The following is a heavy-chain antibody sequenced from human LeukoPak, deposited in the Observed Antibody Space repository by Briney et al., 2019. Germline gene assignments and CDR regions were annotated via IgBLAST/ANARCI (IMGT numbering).Heavy chain of an antibody. CDR2: IYYSGST. V-gene: IGHV4-59*12. J-gene: IGHJ4*02. D-gene: IGHD1-1*01. Sequence: SETLSLTCTVSGDSISSYYCSWIRQPPGKGLEWIGYIYYSGSTSYNPSLKSRVTMSVDTSKNQFSLKLSSVTAADTAVYYCARDRGTWNDDGFDYWGQGTLVTVSS. CDR1: GDSISSYY. CDR3: ARDRGTWNDDGFDY.